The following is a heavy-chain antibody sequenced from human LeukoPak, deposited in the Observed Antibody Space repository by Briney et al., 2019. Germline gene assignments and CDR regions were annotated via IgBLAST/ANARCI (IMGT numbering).Heavy chain of an antibody. CDR2: TSGSGGST. Sequence: GGSLRLSCAASGFTFSSYAMSWFRQAPGKGLEWVSATSGSGGSTYYADSVKGRSTISRDNSKNTLYLQMNSLRAEDTAVYYCAKAHTNYYYYMDVWGKGTTVTVSS. J-gene: IGHJ6*03. CDR3: AKAHTNYYYYMDV. V-gene: IGHV3-23*01. CDR1: GFTFSSYA.